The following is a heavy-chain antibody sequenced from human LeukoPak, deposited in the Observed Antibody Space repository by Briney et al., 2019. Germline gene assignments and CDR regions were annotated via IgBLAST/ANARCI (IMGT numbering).Heavy chain of an antibody. D-gene: IGHD3-22*01. Sequence: ASVKVSCKTSGYTFTDYYIHWVRQAPGQGLEWMGLIRSPSGDTTYAQKFQGRVTMTRVTSINTAYMELSWLTSDDTAIYYCARDYAYDPTAFYDYRGQGTLVTVSS. CDR2: IRSPSGDT. CDR1: GYTFTDYY. J-gene: IGHJ4*02. CDR3: ARDYAYDPTAFYDY. V-gene: IGHV1-2*02.